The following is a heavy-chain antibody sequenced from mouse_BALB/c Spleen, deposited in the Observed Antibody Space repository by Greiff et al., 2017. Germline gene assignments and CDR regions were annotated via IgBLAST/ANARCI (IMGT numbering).Heavy chain of an antibody. CDR1: GFTFSSYA. CDR2: ISSGGSYT. D-gene: IGHD2-12*01. Sequence: EVQLVESGGGLVKPGGSLKLSCAASGFTFSSYAMSWVRQSPEKRLEWVAEISSGGSYTYYPDTVTGRFTISRDNAKNTLYLEMSSLRSEDTAMYYCARDREDDETGFAYWGQGTLVTVSA. CDR3: ARDREDDETGFAY. J-gene: IGHJ3*01. V-gene: IGHV5-9-4*01.